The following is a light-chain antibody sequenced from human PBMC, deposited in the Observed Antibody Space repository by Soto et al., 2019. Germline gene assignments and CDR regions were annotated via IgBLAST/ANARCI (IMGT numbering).Light chain of an antibody. CDR2: WAS. V-gene: IGKV4-1*01. CDR1: QSVLYSSNNKNY. J-gene: IGKJ2*01. CDR3: QQYESTPPT. Sequence: DIVMTKSPDSLAVSLGERATINCKSSQSVLYSSNNKNYLAWYQQRPGQPPKLLIYWASTRESGVPDRFSGSGSGTDFTVTITSLQAEDVAVYYCQQYESTPPTFGQGTKLEIK.